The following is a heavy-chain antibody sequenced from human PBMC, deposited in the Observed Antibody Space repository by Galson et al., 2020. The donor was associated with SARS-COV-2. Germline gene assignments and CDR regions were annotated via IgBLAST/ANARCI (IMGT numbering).Heavy chain of an antibody. CDR3: ARGGWQLVQNYYYYYMDV. CDR2: LIPIFGTA. D-gene: IGHD6-6*01. J-gene: IGHJ6*03. Sequence: SETVSYKDSGGTVSSHVLSWVRQATGTELKWMGGLIPIFGTANYAPQLQGTGTNTTDESKRTAYMELSSLGSEETAVDYCARGGWQLVQNYYYYYMDVWGKGTTVTVSS. V-gene: IGHV1-69*05. CDR1: GGTVSSHV.